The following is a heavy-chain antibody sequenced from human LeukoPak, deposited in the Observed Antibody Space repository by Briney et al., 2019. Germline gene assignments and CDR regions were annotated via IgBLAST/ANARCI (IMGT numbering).Heavy chain of an antibody. CDR2: ISSSSSYT. CDR3: ARGYEPGGYSGYDLHFDY. D-gene: IGHD5-12*01. J-gene: IGHJ4*02. V-gene: IGHV3-21*01. Sequence: PGGSLRLSCAASGFTFSSYSMNWVRQAPGKGLEWVSSISSSSSYTYYADSVKGRFTISRDNAKNSLYLQTNSLRAEDTAVYYCARGYEPGGYSGYDLHFDYWGQGTLVTVSS. CDR1: GFTFSSYS.